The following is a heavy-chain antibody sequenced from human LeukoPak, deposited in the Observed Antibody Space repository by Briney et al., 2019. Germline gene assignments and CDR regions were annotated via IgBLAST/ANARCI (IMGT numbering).Heavy chain of an antibody. CDR3: AKDRTYKPSKAFDY. D-gene: IGHD3-10*01. CDR2: ISGSNFTT. Sequence: GGSLRLSCAASGFTFSSYAMSWVRQAPGKGLEWVSAISGSNFTTHADSVEGRFTISRDNSKNTFYLQMNSLRAEDTAVYYCAKDRTYKPSKAFDYWGQGTLVTVSS. V-gene: IGHV3-23*01. J-gene: IGHJ4*02. CDR1: GFTFSSYA.